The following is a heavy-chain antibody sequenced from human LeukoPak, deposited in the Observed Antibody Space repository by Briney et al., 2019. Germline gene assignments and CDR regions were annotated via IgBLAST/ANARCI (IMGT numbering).Heavy chain of an antibody. CDR2: ISAYNGNT. D-gene: IGHD3-22*01. CDR3: ARDGPPLLRLFHYNWFDP. V-gene: IGHV1-18*01. Sequence: ASVKVSCKASGYTFTSYCISWVRQAPGQGLEWMGWISAYNGNTNYAQKLQGRVTMTTDTSTSTAYMELRSLRSDDTAVYYCARDGPPLLRLFHYNWFDPWGQGTLVTVSS. CDR1: GYTFTSYC. J-gene: IGHJ5*02.